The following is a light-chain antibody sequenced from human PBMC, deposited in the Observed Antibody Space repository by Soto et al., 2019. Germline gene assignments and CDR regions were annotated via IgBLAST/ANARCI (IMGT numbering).Light chain of an antibody. V-gene: IGLV1-44*01. J-gene: IGLJ1*01. CDR2: SNY. Sequence: QPVLTQPPSASGTPGQRVTISCSGSSSNIGSNPVNWYQQLPGTAPKLLIYSNYQRPSGVPDRFSGSKSGTSASLAISGLQSEDETDYYCAAWDDSLNGFVFGTGTKLTVL. CDR3: AAWDDSLNGFV. CDR1: SSNIGSNP.